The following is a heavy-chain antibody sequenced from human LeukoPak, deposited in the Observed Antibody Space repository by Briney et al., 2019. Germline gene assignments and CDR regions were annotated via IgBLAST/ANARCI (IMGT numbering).Heavy chain of an antibody. J-gene: IGHJ4*02. D-gene: IGHD6-19*01. CDR2: INPNSGGT. Sequence: ASVKVSCKASGYTFTGYYMHWVRQAPGQGLEWMGWINPNSGGTNYAQKFQGRVTMTRDTSISTAYMELSRLRSDDTAVYYCATSDSRGWYALDFDYWGQGTLVTVSS. CDR3: ATSDSRGWYALDFDY. CDR1: GYTFTGYY. V-gene: IGHV1-2*02.